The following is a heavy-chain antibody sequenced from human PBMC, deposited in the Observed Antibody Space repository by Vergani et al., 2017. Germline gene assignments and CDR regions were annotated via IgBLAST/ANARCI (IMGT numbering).Heavy chain of an antibody. CDR2: IYHSVST. Sequence: QVQLQESGPGLLKPSGTLSLTCAVSGGSISSSDWWSWVRQPPGKGLEWIGEIYHSVSTNYNSSLKSRVTISVDKSKNQFSLKLSSVTAADTAVYYCAGEEVGATTRAFDVWGQGTMVTVSS. V-gene: IGHV4-4*02. CDR1: GGSISSSDW. CDR3: AGEEVGATTRAFDV. D-gene: IGHD1-26*01. J-gene: IGHJ3*01.